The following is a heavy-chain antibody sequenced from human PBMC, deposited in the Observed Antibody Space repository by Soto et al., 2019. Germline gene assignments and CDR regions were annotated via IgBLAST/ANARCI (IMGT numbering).Heavy chain of an antibody. Sequence: SETLSLTCAVYGGSFSGYYWSWIRQPPGKGLEWIGEINHSGSTNYNPSLKSRVTISVDTSKNQFSLKLSSVTAADTAVYYCARDAEGVTIFGVVPYGMDVWGQGTTVTVSS. CDR1: GGSFSGYY. CDR3: ARDAEGVTIFGVVPYGMDV. CDR2: INHSGST. J-gene: IGHJ6*02. D-gene: IGHD3-3*01. V-gene: IGHV4-34*01.